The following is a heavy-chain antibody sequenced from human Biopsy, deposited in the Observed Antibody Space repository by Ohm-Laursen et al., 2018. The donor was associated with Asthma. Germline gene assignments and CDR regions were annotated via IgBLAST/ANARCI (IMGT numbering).Heavy chain of an antibody. V-gene: IGHV1-69*13. CDR2: INSVFGTT. CDR3: ARKAGSCISRTCYSLDF. Sequence: SVKVSCKSLGGTFNTYVIGWVRQAPGQGLEWLGGINSVFGTTTYPQKFQDRVTITADDSMSTVYMELSSLRSEDTAVYYCARKAGSCISRTCYSLDFWGQGTLVTVSS. CDR1: GGTFNTYV. D-gene: IGHD2-2*01. J-gene: IGHJ4*02.